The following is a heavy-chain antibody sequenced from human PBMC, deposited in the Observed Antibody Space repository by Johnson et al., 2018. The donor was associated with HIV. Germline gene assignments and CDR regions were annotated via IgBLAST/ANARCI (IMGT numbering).Heavy chain of an antibody. V-gene: IGHV3-30*02. Sequence: QVQLVESGGGVVQPGGSLRLSCAASGFTFSSYGMHWVRQAPGKGLEWVAFIRYDGSNKYYADSVKGRFTISRDNSKNTLYLQMNSLRAEDTAVYYCARDQNSVLMVYAAPGAFDIWGQGTMVTVSS. J-gene: IGHJ3*02. CDR1: GFTFSSYG. CDR2: IRYDGSNK. CDR3: ARDQNSVLMVYAAPGAFDI. D-gene: IGHD2-8*01.